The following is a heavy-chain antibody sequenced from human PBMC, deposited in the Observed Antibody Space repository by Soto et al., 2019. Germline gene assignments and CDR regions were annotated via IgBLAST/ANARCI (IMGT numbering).Heavy chain of an antibody. Sequence: SGPTLVNPTQTLTLTCTFSGFSLSTSGVGVGWIRQPPGKALEWLALIYWNDDKRYSPSLKSRLTITKDTSKNQVVLTMTNMDPVDTATYYCAHRLSVTKHHNRFDPWGQGTLVTVSS. D-gene: IGHD4-17*01. CDR3: AHRLSVTKHHNRFDP. V-gene: IGHV2-5*01. CDR1: GFSLSTSGVG. CDR2: IYWNDDK. J-gene: IGHJ5*02.